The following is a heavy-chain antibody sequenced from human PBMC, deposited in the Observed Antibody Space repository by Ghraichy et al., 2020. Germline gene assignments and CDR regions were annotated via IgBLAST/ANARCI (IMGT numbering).Heavy chain of an antibody. V-gene: IGHV3-23*01. D-gene: IGHD5-18*01. CDR1: GFTFSSYA. Sequence: GGSLRLSCAASGFTFSSYAMNWVRQAPGKGLEWVSSISGSGDNTYYADSVRGRFTISRDNSKNTLYLQMNSLRAEDTAVYYCAKAGQQIWLLNWFDPWGQGTLVTVSS. CDR2: ISGSGDNT. J-gene: IGHJ5*02. CDR3: AKAGQQIWLLNWFDP.